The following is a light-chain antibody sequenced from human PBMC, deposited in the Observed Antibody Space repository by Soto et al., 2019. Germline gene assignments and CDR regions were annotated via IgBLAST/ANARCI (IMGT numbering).Light chain of an antibody. V-gene: IGKV3-11*01. J-gene: IGKJ3*01. CDR1: QSVSSY. CDR3: QQRSNWPPRFT. Sequence: EIVLTQSPATLSLSPGERATLSCRASQSVSSYLAWYQQKPGHAPRRLIYDASNRATGIPARFSGSGAGTDFTLTISSLEPEDFAVYYCQQRSNWPPRFTFGPGTKVDIK. CDR2: DAS.